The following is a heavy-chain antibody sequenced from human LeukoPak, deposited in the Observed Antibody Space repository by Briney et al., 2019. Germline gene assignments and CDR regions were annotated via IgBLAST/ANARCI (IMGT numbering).Heavy chain of an antibody. V-gene: IGHV1-69-2*01. CDR2: VDPEDGET. CDR1: DYTFTDYY. CDR3: ATGLSNMATPH. Sequence: GASVKVSCKASDYTFTDYYMHWVQQAPGKGLEWVGRVDPEDGETIYAEKFQDRVTITADTSTDTAYMELSSLRSEDTAVYYCATGLSNMATPHWGQGTLVTVSS. D-gene: IGHD2/OR15-2a*01. J-gene: IGHJ4*02.